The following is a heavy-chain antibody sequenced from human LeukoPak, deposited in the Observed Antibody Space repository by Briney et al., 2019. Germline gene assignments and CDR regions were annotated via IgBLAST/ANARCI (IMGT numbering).Heavy chain of an antibody. V-gene: IGHV4-39*07. CDR1: GGSISSSSYY. Sequence: SETLSLTCTVSGGSISSSSYYWGWIRQPPGKGLEWIGSIYYSGSTNYNPSLKSRVTISVDTSKNQFSLKLSSVTAADTAVYYCARTDEYAFDIWAKGQWSPSLQ. CDR3: ARTDEYAFDI. CDR2: IYYSGST. J-gene: IGHJ3*02.